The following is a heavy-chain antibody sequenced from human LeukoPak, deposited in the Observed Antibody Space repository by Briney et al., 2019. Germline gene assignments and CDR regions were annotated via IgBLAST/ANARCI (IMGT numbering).Heavy chain of an antibody. Sequence: GGSLRLSCAASGFTVSSSYMSWVRQAPGKGLEWVSVIYSGGSTYYADSVKGRFTISRDNSKNTLYLQMNSLRAEDTAVYYCAGGYSYGYSAPFDYWGQGTLVTVSS. CDR3: AGGYSYGYSAPFDY. CDR1: GFTVSSSY. J-gene: IGHJ4*02. D-gene: IGHD5-18*01. CDR2: IYSGGST. V-gene: IGHV3-53*01.